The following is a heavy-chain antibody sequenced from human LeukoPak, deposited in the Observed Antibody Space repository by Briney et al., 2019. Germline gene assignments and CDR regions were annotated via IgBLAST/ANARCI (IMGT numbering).Heavy chain of an antibody. V-gene: IGHV4-39*07. CDR2: IYYSGST. D-gene: IGHD3-22*01. CDR1: GGSVSSSSYY. Sequence: PSETLSLTCTVSGGSVSSSSYYWGWIRQPPGKGLEWIGSIYYSGSTYYNPSLKSRVTISVDTSKNQFSLKLSSVTAADTAVYYCARVKSPYDSSGYGAFDIWGQGTMVTVSS. J-gene: IGHJ3*02. CDR3: ARVKSPYDSSGYGAFDI.